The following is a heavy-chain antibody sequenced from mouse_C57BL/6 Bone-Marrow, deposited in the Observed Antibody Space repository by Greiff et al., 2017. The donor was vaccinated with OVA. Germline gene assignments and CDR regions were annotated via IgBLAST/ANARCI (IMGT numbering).Heavy chain of an antibody. Sequence: EVKLVESGGGLVKPGGSLKLSCAASGFTFSSYAMSWVRQTPEKRLEWVATISDGGSYTYYPDNVQGRFTISRDNAKKYLYLQMSHLKSEDTAMYYCARDPIYYDYDRGYAMDYWGQGTSVTVSS. CDR3: ARDPIYYDYDRGYAMDY. D-gene: IGHD2-4*01. CDR2: ISDGGSYT. J-gene: IGHJ4*01. V-gene: IGHV5-4*01. CDR1: GFTFSSYA.